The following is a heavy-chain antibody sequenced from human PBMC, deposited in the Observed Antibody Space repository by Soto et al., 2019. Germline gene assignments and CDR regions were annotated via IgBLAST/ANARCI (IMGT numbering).Heavy chain of an antibody. CDR1: GGSFSGYY. V-gene: IGHV4-34*01. D-gene: IGHD3-22*01. Sequence: SETLSLTCAVYGGSFSGYYWSWIRQPPGKGLEWIGEINHSGSTNYNPSLKSRVTISVDTSKNQSSLRLSSVTAADTAVYYCARGRYYSDSSGYYYPYYYYYGMDVWGQGTTVTVSS. J-gene: IGHJ6*02. CDR3: ARGRYYSDSSGYYYPYYYYYGMDV. CDR2: INHSGST.